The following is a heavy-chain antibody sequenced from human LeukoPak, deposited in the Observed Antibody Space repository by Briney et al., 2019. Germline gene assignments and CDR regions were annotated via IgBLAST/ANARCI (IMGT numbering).Heavy chain of an antibody. D-gene: IGHD3-16*01. V-gene: IGHV3-23*01. J-gene: IGHJ1*01. Sequence: GGALRLSCVATGFSLSTSDMSWVRQAPEKGLEGVASTISSGDSSQYADCVEGRFTLSRDNWKNTLYLQMDSVRVDDTAVYFCEHSLNRWALQYWGQGTRATVSS. CDR3: EHSLNRWALQY. CDR2: TISSGDSS. CDR1: GFSLSTSD.